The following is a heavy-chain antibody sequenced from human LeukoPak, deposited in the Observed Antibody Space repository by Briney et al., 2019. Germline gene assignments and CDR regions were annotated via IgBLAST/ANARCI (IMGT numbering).Heavy chain of an antibody. Sequence: PSETLSLTCTVSGGSISSYYWSWIRQPAGKGLEWIGRIYTSGSTNYNPSLKSRVTMSVDTSKNQFSLKLSSVTAADTAAYYCARDRRGDRPGIAAAYGMDVWGQGTTVTVSS. CDR3: ARDRRGDRPGIAAAYGMDV. CDR2: IYTSGST. J-gene: IGHJ6*02. D-gene: IGHD6-13*01. V-gene: IGHV4-4*07. CDR1: GGSISSYY.